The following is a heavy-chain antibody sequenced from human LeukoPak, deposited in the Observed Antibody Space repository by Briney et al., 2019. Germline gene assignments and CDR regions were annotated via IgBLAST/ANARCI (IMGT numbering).Heavy chain of an antibody. V-gene: IGHV4-61*02. Sequence: PSETLSFTCSVSGVSISTGGYYWSWIRQPAGKGLEWIGRVYTSGSTNYNPSLKSRVTISADKSKNQFSLKLTSVTAADTAVYFCANSYYYMDVWGKGTTVTVSS. J-gene: IGHJ6*03. CDR2: VYTSGST. CDR1: GVSISTGGYY. CDR3: ANSYYYMDV.